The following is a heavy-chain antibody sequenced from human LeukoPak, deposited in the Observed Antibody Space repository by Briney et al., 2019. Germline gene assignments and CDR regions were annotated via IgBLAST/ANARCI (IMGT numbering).Heavy chain of an antibody. V-gene: IGHV3-23*01. J-gene: IGHJ4*02. CDR1: GFTFSCYA. CDR2: ISGSGGST. Sequence: GGSLRLSCAASGFTFSCYAMSWVRQAPGKGLEWVSAISGSGGSTYYADSVKGRFTISRDNSKNTLYLQMNSLRAEDTAVYYCANGESYYDYVWGSYRPQGYWGQGTLVTVSS. CDR3: ANGESYYDYVWGSYRPQGY. D-gene: IGHD3-16*02.